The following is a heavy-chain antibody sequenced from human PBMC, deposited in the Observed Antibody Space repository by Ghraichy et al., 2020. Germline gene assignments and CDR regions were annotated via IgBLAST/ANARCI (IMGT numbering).Heavy chain of an antibody. CDR2: IYYSGSL. J-gene: IGHJ6*03. CDR3: ARVGYCSGGSCSFHYMDV. Sequence: SETLSLTCTVSGGSISNSDYYWSWMRQPPGKGLEWIGYIYYSGSLYYNPSLKSRVIISVDTPKNQFSLKLSSVTAADTAVYYCARVGYCSGGSCSFHYMDVWGKGATVTVSS. D-gene: IGHD2-15*01. CDR1: GGSISNSDYY. V-gene: IGHV4-30-4*01.